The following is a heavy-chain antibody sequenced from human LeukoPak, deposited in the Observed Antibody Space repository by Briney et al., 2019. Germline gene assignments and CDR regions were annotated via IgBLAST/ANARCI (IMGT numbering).Heavy chain of an antibody. CDR3: ARVGQSGDFWSHIVPGAFDI. CDR2: IYYSGST. CDR1: GGSISSSSYY. D-gene: IGHD3-3*01. Sequence: SETLSLTCTVSGGSISSSSYYWGWIRQPPGKGLEWIGSIYYSGSTYYSPSLKSRVTISVDTSKNQFSLKLSSVTAADTAVYYCARVGQSGDFWSHIVPGAFDIWGQGTMVTVSS. J-gene: IGHJ3*02. V-gene: IGHV4-39*07.